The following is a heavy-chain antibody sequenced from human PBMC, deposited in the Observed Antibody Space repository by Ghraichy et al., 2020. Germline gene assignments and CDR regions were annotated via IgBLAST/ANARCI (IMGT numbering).Heavy chain of an antibody. J-gene: IGHJ3*02. D-gene: IGHD4-17*01. CDR2: IYYSGST. V-gene: IGHV4-39*07. CDR1: GGSISSSSYY. CDR3: ARLRIDYGDYDDAFDI. Sequence: SETLSLTCTVSGGSISSSSYYWGWIRQPPGKGLEWIGSIYYSGSTYYNPSLKSRVTISVDTSKNQFSLKLSSVTAADTAVYYCARLRIDYGDYDDAFDIWGQGTMVTVSS.